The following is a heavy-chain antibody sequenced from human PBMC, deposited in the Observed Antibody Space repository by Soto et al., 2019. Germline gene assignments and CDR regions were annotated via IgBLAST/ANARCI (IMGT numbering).Heavy chain of an antibody. CDR3: ARDDRDSTSPTFDY. CDR2: VYLSGVT. V-gene: IGHV4-38-2*02. J-gene: IGHJ4*02. D-gene: IGHD6-6*01. Sequence: SETLSLTCAVSGYSISSGYYWGWIRQSPGKGLEWIGSVYLSGVTYFNPSLKSRVTISVDTSKNQFSLKLNSMTAADTAVYYRARDDRDSTSPTFDYWGQGVLVTVSS. CDR1: GYSISSGYY.